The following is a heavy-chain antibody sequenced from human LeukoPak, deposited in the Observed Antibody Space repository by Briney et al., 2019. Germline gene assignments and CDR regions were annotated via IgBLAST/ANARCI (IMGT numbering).Heavy chain of an antibody. CDR1: GYTFTNYY. J-gene: IGHJ4*02. V-gene: IGHV1-46*01. CDR3: ARGPPNWGMVGY. CDR2: INPNGGST. Sequence: ASVKVSCKASGYTFTNYYIHWVRQAPGQGLEWMGIINPNGGSTIYAQKFQGRVTMTRDTSISTAYMELSSLTFEDTAVYYCARGPPNWGMVGYWGQGTLVTVSS. D-gene: IGHD7-27*01.